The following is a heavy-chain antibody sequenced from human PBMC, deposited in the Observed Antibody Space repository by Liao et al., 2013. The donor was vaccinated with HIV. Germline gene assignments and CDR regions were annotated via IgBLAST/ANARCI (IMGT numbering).Heavy chain of an antibody. D-gene: IGHD2-15*01. Sequence: QVQLQQWGAGLLTPSETLSLTCAVYGGSFSGYYWSWIRQPPGKGLEWIGEINHSGSTNYNPSLKSRVTISVDTSKNQFSLKLSSVTAADTAVYYCARSMLLRPNWFDPWGQGTLVTVSS. CDR1: GGSFSGYY. V-gene: IGHV4-34*01. CDR2: INHSGST. J-gene: IGHJ5*02. CDR3: ARSMLLRPNWFDP.